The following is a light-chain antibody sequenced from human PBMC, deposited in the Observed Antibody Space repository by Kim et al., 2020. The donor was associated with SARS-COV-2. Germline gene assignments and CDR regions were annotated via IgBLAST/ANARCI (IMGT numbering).Light chain of an antibody. CDR3: QQYRA. Sequence: NLHLSPGERATLSCRASQSVSGSYLAWYQQKPGQAPRLLIYGASSRATGIPDRFSGSGSGTDFTLTISRLEPEDFAVYYCQQYRAFGQGTKVDIK. V-gene: IGKV3-20*01. J-gene: IGKJ1*01. CDR1: QSVSGSY. CDR2: GAS.